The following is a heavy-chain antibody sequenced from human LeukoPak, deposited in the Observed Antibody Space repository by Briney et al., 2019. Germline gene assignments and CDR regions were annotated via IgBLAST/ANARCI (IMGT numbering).Heavy chain of an antibody. CDR1: GFTFSSYI. CDR2: ISSSSGTI. V-gene: IGHV3-48*02. CDR3: VRGYGETSGDY. Sequence: GGSLRLSCAASGFTFSSYIMNWVRQAPGKGLEWVSYISSSSGTIHYADSVKGRLTISRDNAKNSLYLQTNSLRDEDTAVYYCVRGYGETSGDYWGQGTLVTVSS. J-gene: IGHJ4*02. D-gene: IGHD5-12*01.